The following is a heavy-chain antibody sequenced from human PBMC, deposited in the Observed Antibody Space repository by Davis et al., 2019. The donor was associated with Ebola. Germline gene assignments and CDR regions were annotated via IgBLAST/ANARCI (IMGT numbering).Heavy chain of an antibody. V-gene: IGHV3-33*01. CDR3: ARTAAAGGLVARYYFDY. CDR2: IWYDGSNK. J-gene: IGHJ4*02. CDR1: GFTFSSYG. Sequence: PGGSLRLSCAASGFTFSSYGMHWVRQAPGKGLEWVAVIWYDGSNKYYADSVKGRFTISRDNSKNTLYLQMNSLRAEDTAVYYCARTAAAGGLVARYYFDYWGQGTLVTVSS. D-gene: IGHD6-13*01.